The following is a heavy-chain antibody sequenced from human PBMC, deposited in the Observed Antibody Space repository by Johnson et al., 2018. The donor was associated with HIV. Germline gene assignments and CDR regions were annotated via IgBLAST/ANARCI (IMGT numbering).Heavy chain of an antibody. Sequence: VQLVESGGGLVQPGGSLRPSCAASGFTFSSYWMHWVRQAPGKGLEWVSVISGTGGSTNYADSVKGRFTISRDNSKNTLYLQMNSLRAEDTAVYYCAKDPNRGVVIYDAFDIWGQGTMVTVSS. J-gene: IGHJ3*02. CDR1: GFTFSSYW. CDR2: ISGTGGST. CDR3: AKDPNRGVVIYDAFDI. D-gene: IGHD3-3*01. V-gene: IGHV3-23*04.